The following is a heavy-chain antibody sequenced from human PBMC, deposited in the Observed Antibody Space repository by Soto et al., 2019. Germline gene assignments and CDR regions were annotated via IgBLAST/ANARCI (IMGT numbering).Heavy chain of an antibody. CDR1: GFTFSSYS. CDR2: IRSKAYGGTT. J-gene: IGHJ6*02. V-gene: IGHV3-49*03. CDR3: TRVVPTAAGTLIRSYGMDV. D-gene: IGHD6-13*01. Sequence: GGSLRLSCAASGFTFSSYSMSWFRQAPGKGLEWVGFIRSKAYGGTTEYAASVKGRFTISRDDSKSIAYLQMNSLKTEDTAVYYCTRVVPTAAGTLIRSYGMDVWGQGTTVTVSS.